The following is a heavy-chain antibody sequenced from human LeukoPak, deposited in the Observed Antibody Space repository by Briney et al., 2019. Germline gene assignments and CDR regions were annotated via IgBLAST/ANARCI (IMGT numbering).Heavy chain of an antibody. D-gene: IGHD3-9*01. V-gene: IGHV4-39*02. J-gene: IGHJ4*02. CDR1: GGSISSNRYY. CDR3: ARETTGYVYYFDY. CDR2: IYYRGST. Sequence: SETLSLTCSVSGGSISSNRYYWGWIRQPPGKGLEWIGAIYYRGSTYYNPSLKSRVTMSVDTSKNQFSLKLSSVTAADTAVYYCARETTGYVYYFDYWGQGTLVTVSS.